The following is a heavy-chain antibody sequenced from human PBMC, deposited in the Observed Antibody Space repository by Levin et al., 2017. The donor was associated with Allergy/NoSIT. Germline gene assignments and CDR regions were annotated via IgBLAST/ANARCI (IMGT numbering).Heavy chain of an antibody. D-gene: IGHD5-12*01. CDR3: ARDDMPSGYVPYGMDV. V-gene: IGHV3-48*02. CDR1: GFTFSSYS. Sequence: SGGSLRLSCAASGFTFSSYSMNWVRQAPGKGLEWLSFISSSSSPIYYADSVKGRFTISRDNAKNLLYLQMNSLRDEDTAVYYCARDDMPSGYVPYGMDVWGQGTTVTVSS. CDR2: ISSSSSPI. J-gene: IGHJ6*02.